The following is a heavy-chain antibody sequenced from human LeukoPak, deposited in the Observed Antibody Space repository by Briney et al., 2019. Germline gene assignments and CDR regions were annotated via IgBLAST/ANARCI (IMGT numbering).Heavy chain of an antibody. J-gene: IGHJ3*02. Sequence: PGGSLRLSCAGSGFTFSSSAMTWVRQAPGKGLEWVSAISGSGGTTYYADSVKGRFTISRDNSKNTLFLQMNSLRAEDTAVYYCAKGRNWNRNAFDIWGQRTMLTVSS. CDR3: AKGRNWNRNAFDI. CDR1: GFTFSSSA. V-gene: IGHV3-23*01. CDR2: ISGSGGTT. D-gene: IGHD1-1*01.